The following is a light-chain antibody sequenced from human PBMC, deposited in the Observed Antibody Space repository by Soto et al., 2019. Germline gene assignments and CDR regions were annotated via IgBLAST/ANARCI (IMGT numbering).Light chain of an antibody. J-gene: IGKJ1*01. CDR3: LQYQSYWT. CDR2: QSS. V-gene: IGKV1-5*03. CDR1: QSISRQ. Sequence: DIQMTQSPSTLSASVGDRVSITCRASQSISRQLAWYQQKPGKAPNLLIYQSSNLETGVPSRFTGSGSGTEFTLTISSLQPDDVATYYCLQYQSYWTFGQGTKVEVK.